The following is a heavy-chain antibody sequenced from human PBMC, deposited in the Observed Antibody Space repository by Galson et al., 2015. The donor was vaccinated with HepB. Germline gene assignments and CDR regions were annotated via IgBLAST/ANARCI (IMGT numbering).Heavy chain of an antibody. CDR3: ARQVESNWFDP. J-gene: IGHJ5*02. CDR2: IHPGDSDT. V-gene: IGHV5-51*01. CDR1: GYSFTSYW. D-gene: IGHD2-2*01. Sequence: QSGAEVKKPGESLKISCQGSGYSFTSYWIGWVRQMPGKGLEWMGIIHPGDSDTRYSPSFQGQVTISADKSISTAYLSLKASDSAMYYCARQVESNWFDPWGQGTLVTVSS.